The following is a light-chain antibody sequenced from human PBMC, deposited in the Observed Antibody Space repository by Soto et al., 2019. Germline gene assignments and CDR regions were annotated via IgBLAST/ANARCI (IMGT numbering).Light chain of an antibody. V-gene: IGLV2-14*01. Sequence: QSVLTQPASVSGSPGQSITISCTGTGSDVGGYNYVSWHQQHPGKAPKVMIYDVSNRPSGVSNRFSGSKSGNTASLTISGLQAEDEADYYCSSYTSASTPLVFGGGTKVTVL. CDR2: DVS. J-gene: IGLJ2*01. CDR3: SSYTSASTPLV. CDR1: GSDVGGYNY.